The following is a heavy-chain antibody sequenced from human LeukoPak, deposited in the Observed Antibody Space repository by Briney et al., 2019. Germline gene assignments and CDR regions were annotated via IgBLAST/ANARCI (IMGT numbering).Heavy chain of an antibody. Sequence: VASVKVSCKASGYTFTGYYIHWVRQAPGQGLEWMGWINCKNGDTSYAQKLQGRVTMSRDTSISTAHMDLSRLGSDDTALYYCARATAYRQKGIDYWGQGTLVTVSS. D-gene: IGHD3-16*01. J-gene: IGHJ4*02. CDR2: INCKNGDT. CDR3: ARATAYRQKGIDY. CDR1: GYTFTGYY. V-gene: IGHV1-2*02.